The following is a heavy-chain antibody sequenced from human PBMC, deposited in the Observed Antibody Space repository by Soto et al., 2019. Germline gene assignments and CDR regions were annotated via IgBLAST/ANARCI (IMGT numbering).Heavy chain of an antibody. V-gene: IGHV3-30*18. CDR3: AKDVVITFGGVSGPDY. J-gene: IGHJ4*02. Sequence: GGSLRLSCAASGFTFSSYGMHWVRQAPGKGLEWVAVISYDGSNKYYADSVKGRFTISRDNSKNTLYLQMNSLRAEDTAVYYCAKDVVITFGGVSGPDYWGQGTLVTVSS. CDR1: GFTFSSYG. CDR2: ISYDGSNK. D-gene: IGHD3-16*01.